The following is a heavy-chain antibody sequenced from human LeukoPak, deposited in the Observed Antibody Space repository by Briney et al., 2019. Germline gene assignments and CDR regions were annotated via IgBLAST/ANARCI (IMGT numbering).Heavy chain of an antibody. D-gene: IGHD3-10*01. CDR2: INSSSGYI. Sequence: GESLKISCAASGFTFSSYAMSWVRQAPGKGLEWVSSINSSSGYIYYADSVKGRFTISRDNAKNSLYLQMNSLRAEDTAVYYCARDATMVPLYYYYYMDVWGKGTTVTVSS. CDR3: ARDATMVPLYYYYYMDV. V-gene: IGHV3-21*01. J-gene: IGHJ6*03. CDR1: GFTFSSYA.